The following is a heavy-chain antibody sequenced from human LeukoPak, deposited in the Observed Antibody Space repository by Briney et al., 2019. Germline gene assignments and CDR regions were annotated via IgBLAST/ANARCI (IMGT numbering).Heavy chain of an antibody. V-gene: IGHV1-18*04. D-gene: IGHD6-13*01. CDR2: ISAYNGNT. Sequence: VASVKVSCKASGYTFTGYYMHWVRQAPGQGLEWMGWISAYNGNTNYAQKLQGRVTMTTDTSTSTAYMELRSLRSDDTAVYYCAREEAAAGPFYYYYGMDVWGQGTTVTVSS. CDR3: AREEAAAGPFYYYYGMDV. J-gene: IGHJ6*02. CDR1: GYTFTGYY.